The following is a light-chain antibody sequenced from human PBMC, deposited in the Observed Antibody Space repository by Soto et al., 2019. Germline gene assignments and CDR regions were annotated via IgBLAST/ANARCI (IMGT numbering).Light chain of an antibody. CDR3: QQSYSTPIT. J-gene: IGKJ5*01. CDR1: QSISSY. CDR2: AAS. V-gene: IGKV1-39*01. Sequence: RISSAPYIVASVRSVVPSARRASQSISSYLNWYQQKPGKAPKLLIYAASSLQSGVPSRFSGSGSGRDCTPTSSSLQPEDVATYYCQQSYSTPITFGQGTRLEIK.